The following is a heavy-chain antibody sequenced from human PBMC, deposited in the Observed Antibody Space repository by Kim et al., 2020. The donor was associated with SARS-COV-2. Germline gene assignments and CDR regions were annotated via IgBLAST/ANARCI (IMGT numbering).Heavy chain of an antibody. D-gene: IGHD3-10*01. V-gene: IGHV1-46*01. J-gene: IGHJ6*02. CDR1: GYTFTSYY. CDR3: ARGVLLWFGDYYGMDV. Sequence: ASVKVSCKASGYTFTSYYMHWVRQAPGQGLEWMGIINPSGGSTSYAQKFQGRVTMTRDTSTSTVYMELSSLRSEDTAVYYCARGVLLWFGDYYGMDVWGQGTTVTVSS. CDR2: INPSGGST.